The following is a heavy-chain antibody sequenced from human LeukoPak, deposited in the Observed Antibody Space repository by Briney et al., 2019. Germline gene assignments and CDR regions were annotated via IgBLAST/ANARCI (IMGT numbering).Heavy chain of an antibody. CDR3: ARGSSSSSGGFDY. Sequence: ASMKGPCKAFGYTFISRDYRWVRRDPGGGVQGMGWISAYNGNTNYAEKLQGRVTMTTDTSTSTAYMELRNLRSDDTAVYYCARGSSSSSGGFDYWGQGTLVTVSS. CDR1: GYTFISRD. D-gene: IGHD6-6*01. V-gene: IGHV1-18*01. J-gene: IGHJ4*02. CDR2: ISAYNGNT.